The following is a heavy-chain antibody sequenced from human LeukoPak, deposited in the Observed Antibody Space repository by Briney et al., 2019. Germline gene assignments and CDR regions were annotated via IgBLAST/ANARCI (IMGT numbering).Heavy chain of an antibody. CDR2: IYHSGST. CDR1: GGSISSSSYY. CDR3: ARRSLRGVIRY. Sequence: SETLSLTCTVSGGSISSSSYYWGWIRQPPGKGLEWIESIYHSGSTNYNPSLKSRVTISVDTSKNQFSLKLSSVTAADTALYYCARRSLRGVIRYWGQGTLVTVSS. J-gene: IGHJ4*02. V-gene: IGHV4-39*07. D-gene: IGHD3-10*01.